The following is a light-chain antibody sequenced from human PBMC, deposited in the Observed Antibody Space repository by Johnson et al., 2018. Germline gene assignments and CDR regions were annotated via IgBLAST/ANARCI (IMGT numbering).Light chain of an antibody. Sequence: QSVLTQPPSVSAAPGQKVTISCSGSSSNIGNNYVSWYQQLPGTAPKLLIYENNKRPSGIPDRFSGSKSGTSATLGITALQTGDEADYYCGTWDSSLSAGKFFGTGTEVTVL. CDR1: SSNIGNNY. V-gene: IGLV1-51*02. CDR3: GTWDSSLSAGKF. CDR2: ENN. J-gene: IGLJ1*01.